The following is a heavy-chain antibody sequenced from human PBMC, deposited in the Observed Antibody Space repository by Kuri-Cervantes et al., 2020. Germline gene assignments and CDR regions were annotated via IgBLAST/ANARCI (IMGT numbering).Heavy chain of an antibody. CDR1: SYSISSGSY. CDR3: AGHGENGYYYGQLDY. J-gene: IGHJ4*02. D-gene: IGHD5-18*01. V-gene: IGHV4-38-2*01. CDR2: IYHSGST. Sequence: ESLKISCVLSSYSISSGSYWAWLRQPPGKGPEWIGSIYHSGSTYYNPSLKSLVTLSVDTTNNQFSLTRSAVTAADTVVYYWAGHGENGYYYGQLDYWGPGTLVTVSS.